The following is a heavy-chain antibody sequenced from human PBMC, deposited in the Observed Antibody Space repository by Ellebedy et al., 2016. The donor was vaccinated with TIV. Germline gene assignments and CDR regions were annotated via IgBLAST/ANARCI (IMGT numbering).Heavy chain of an antibody. CDR2: IYYSGST. J-gene: IGHJ5*02. V-gene: IGHV4-59*01. CDR3: ARDNKGPNWFDP. Sequence: MPSETLSLTCTVSGGSISSYYWSWIRQPPGKGLEWIGYIYYSGSTNYNPSLKSRVTISVDTSKNQFSLKLSSVTAADTAVYYCARDNKGPNWFDPWGQGTLVTVSS. CDR1: GGSISSYY. D-gene: IGHD2/OR15-2a*01.